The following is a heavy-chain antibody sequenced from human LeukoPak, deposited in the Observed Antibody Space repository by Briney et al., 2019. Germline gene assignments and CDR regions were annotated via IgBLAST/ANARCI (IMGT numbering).Heavy chain of an antibody. V-gene: IGHV3-7*01. Sequence: PGGSLRLSCAASGFTFSSYWMSSVRQAPGKGLEWVANIKQDGSEKYYVDSVKGRFTISRDNAKNSLYLQMNSLRAEDTAVYYCARWFGETAEVTYYFDYWGQGTLVTVSS. CDR3: ARWFGETAEVTYYFDY. J-gene: IGHJ4*02. CDR2: IKQDGSEK. D-gene: IGHD3-10*01. CDR1: GFTFSSYW.